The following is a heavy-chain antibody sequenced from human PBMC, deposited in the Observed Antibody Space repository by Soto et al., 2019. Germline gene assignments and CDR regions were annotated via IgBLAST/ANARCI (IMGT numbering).Heavy chain of an antibody. CDR1: ADSFSSYG. CDR2: IIPIFGTT. Sequence: QVQLVQSGAEVKEPGSAVKVSCKAPADSFSSYGISWVRQAPGQGLEWMGGIIPIFGTTNYAEKFQGRVTMAADESTNTTYMELSSLRSEDTALYYCARVSPGCWVEPGVVRGYLDTWGRGTLVTVSS. D-gene: IGHD3-3*01. CDR3: ARVSPGCWVEPGVVRGYLDT. V-gene: IGHV1-69*01. J-gene: IGHJ4*02.